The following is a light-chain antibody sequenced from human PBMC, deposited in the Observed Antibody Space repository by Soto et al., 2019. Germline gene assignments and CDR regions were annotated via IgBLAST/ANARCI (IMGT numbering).Light chain of an antibody. CDR1: QSVSSN. CDR2: GAS. Sequence: EIVMTHSPATLSVSPGERATLSCRASQSVSSNLAWYQQNPGQAPRLLIYGASTRATGIPARFSGSGSGTEFTLTISTLQSEDFAVYYCQQYNNWPPWTFGQGTKVEIK. V-gene: IGKV3-15*01. J-gene: IGKJ1*01. CDR3: QQYNNWPPWT.